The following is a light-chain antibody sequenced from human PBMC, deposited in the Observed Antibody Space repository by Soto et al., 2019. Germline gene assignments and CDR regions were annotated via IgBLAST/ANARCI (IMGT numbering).Light chain of an antibody. V-gene: IGLV2-14*01. CDR2: DVS. Sequence: QSALTQPASVSGSPGQSITISCTGTSSDGGGYDFVSWYQQRPGKAPKLIIYDVSNRPSGVSNRFSGSKSGNTASLTISGLQAEVEADYYCTSYTRSDIGVFGGGTKLTVL. CDR1: SSDGGGYDF. J-gene: IGLJ3*02. CDR3: TSYTRSDIGV.